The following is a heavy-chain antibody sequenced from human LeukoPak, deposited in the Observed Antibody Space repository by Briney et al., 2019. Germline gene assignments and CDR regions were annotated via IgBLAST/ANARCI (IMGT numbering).Heavy chain of an antibody. Sequence: SETLSLTCSVSGGSISNYYWSWIRQSPDKRLEWIGYISYSGHTSYNPSLKSRVTISVDTSRDQFSLNLTSMSAADTAVYYCARQSYFGLTSSDYWGQGILVTVSS. CDR1: GGSISNYY. J-gene: IGHJ4*02. CDR2: ISYSGHT. CDR3: ARQSYFGLTSSDY. V-gene: IGHV4-59*08. D-gene: IGHD3-10*01.